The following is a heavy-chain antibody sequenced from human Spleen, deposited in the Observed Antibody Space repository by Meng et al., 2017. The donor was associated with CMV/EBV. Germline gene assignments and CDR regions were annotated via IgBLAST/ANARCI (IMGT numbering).Heavy chain of an antibody. J-gene: IGHJ4*02. D-gene: IGHD1-26*01. CDR2: IDSGGST. CDR1: GFSVTNNY. V-gene: IGHV3-66*02. Sequence: GGSLRLSCVLSGFSVTNNYVNWVRQIPGKGLEWVSLIDSGGSTYNADSVKGRFTISRDNFKNTMYLQMNSLRVEDTAVYYCARDLGSGSYLPSDYWGQGTLVTVSS. CDR3: ARDLGSGSYLPSDY.